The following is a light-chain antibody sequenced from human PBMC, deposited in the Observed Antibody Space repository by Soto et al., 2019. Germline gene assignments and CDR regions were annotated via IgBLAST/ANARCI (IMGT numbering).Light chain of an antibody. Sequence: EIVLTQSPATLSLSPGERATLSCRASQSVSSYLAWYHQKPGQAPRLLIYDASHRAAGIPARFSGRGSAADFPLTISSLEPEDFAVYYCQQRSNWPPITFGQGTRLEI. CDR1: QSVSSY. CDR3: QQRSNWPPIT. V-gene: IGKV3-11*01. CDR2: DAS. J-gene: IGKJ5*01.